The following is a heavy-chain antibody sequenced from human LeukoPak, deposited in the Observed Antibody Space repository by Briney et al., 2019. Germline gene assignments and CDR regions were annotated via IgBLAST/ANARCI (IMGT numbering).Heavy chain of an antibody. Sequence: SETLSLTCTVSGGSISSYYWSWIRQPPGKGLEWIGYIYYSGSTNYNPSLKSRVTISVDTSKNQFSLKLSSVTAADTAVYYCARAHILTGYAFGYWGQGTLVTVSS. CDR2: IYYSGST. CDR3: ARAHILTGYAFGY. V-gene: IGHV4-59*01. J-gene: IGHJ4*02. CDR1: GGSISSYY. D-gene: IGHD3-9*01.